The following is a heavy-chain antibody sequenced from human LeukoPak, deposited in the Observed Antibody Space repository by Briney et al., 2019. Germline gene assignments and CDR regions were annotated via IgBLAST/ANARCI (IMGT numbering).Heavy chain of an antibody. D-gene: IGHD4-17*01. Sequence: SETLSLTCTVSGGSISSYYWSWIRQPPGKGLEWIGYIYYSGSTYYNPSLKSRVTISVDTSKNQFSLKLSSVTAADTAVYYCARAGLRSAAPQNSNWFDPWGQGTLVTVSS. CDR2: IYYSGST. J-gene: IGHJ5*02. CDR1: GGSISSYY. V-gene: IGHV4-59*12. CDR3: ARAGLRSAAPQNSNWFDP.